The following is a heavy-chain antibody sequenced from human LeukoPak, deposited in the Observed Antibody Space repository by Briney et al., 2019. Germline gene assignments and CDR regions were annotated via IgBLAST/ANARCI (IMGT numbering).Heavy chain of an antibody. Sequence: PGGSLRLSCAASGFTFSSYSMNWVRQAPGKGLEWVSSISSSSSYIYYADSVKGRLTISRDNAKNSLYLQMNSLRAEDTAVYYCASSYRKDPVYYYDFWSGYYYGMDVWGQGTTVTVSS. CDR1: GFTFSSYS. J-gene: IGHJ6*02. CDR2: ISSSSSYI. D-gene: IGHD3-3*01. CDR3: ASSYRKDPVYYYDFWSGYYYGMDV. V-gene: IGHV3-21*01.